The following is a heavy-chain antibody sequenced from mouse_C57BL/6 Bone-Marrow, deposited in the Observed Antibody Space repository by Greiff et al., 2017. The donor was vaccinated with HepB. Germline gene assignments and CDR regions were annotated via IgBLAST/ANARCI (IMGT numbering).Heavy chain of an antibody. D-gene: IGHD4-1*01. CDR2: IHPNSGST. V-gene: IGHV1-64*01. Sequence: VQLQQPGAELVKPGASVKLSCKASGYTFTSYWMHWVKQRPGQGLEWIGMIHPNSGSTNYNEKFKSKATLTVDKSYSTAYMQLSSLTSEDSAVYYCARRRGLGLYAMDYWGQGTSVTVSS. J-gene: IGHJ4*01. CDR3: ARRRGLGLYAMDY. CDR1: GYTFTSYW.